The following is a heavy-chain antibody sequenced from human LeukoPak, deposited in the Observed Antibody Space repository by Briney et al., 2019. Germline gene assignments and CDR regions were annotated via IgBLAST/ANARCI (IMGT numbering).Heavy chain of an antibody. V-gene: IGHV1-46*01. J-gene: IGHJ6*02. CDR3: AREYSSSWYGFNGMDV. D-gene: IGHD6-13*01. CDR2: INPSGGST. Sequence: ASVKVSCKASGYTFTSYYMHWVRQAPGQGLEWMGIINPSGGSTSYAQKFQGRVTMTRDTSTSTVYMELSSLRSEDTAVYYCAREYSSSWYGFNGMDVWGQGTTVTVSS. CDR1: GYTFTSYY.